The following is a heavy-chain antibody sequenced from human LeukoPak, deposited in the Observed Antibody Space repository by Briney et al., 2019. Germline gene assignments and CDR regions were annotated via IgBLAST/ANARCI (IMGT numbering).Heavy chain of an antibody. CDR1: GFTFSSYA. D-gene: IGHD4-17*01. V-gene: IGHV3-23*01. Sequence: GGSLRLSCAASGFTFSSYAMSWVRQAPGKGLEWVSAISGSGGSTYYADSVKGRFTISRDNSKNTLYLQMNSLRAEDTAVYYCAKGDYGDSYLPWGHWGQGTLVTVSS. CDR2: ISGSGGST. J-gene: IGHJ4*02. CDR3: AKGDYGDSYLPWGH.